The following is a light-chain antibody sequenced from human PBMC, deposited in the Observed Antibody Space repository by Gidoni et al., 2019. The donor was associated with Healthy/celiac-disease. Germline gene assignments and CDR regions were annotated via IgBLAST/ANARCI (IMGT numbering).Light chain of an antibody. CDR3: QQSYNTPS. J-gene: IGKJ2*03. CDR2: AAS. Sequence: DIQMPQSPSSLSASVGDRVTITCRASQSISSYLNWYQQKPEKAPKLLIYAASSLKSGVPSRFSGSGSRKDFTITISSLQHEDFANYYCQQSYNTPSFGQGTKLEIK. V-gene: IGKV1-39*01. CDR1: QSISSY.